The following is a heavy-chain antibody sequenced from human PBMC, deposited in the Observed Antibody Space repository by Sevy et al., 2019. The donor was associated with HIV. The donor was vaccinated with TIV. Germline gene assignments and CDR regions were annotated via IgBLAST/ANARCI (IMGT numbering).Heavy chain of an antibody. D-gene: IGHD2-2*01. V-gene: IGHV3-23*01. J-gene: IGHJ6*02. CDR2: ISGSGGST. CDR3: AKKGDIVVVPAIYGMDV. Sequence: GGSLRLSCAASGFTFSSYAMSWVRQAPGKGLEWVSAISGSGGSTYYADSVKGRFTISRDNSKNTLYLQMNSLRAEDTAVYYCAKKGDIVVVPAIYGMDVWGQGTTVTVSS. CDR1: GFTFSSYA.